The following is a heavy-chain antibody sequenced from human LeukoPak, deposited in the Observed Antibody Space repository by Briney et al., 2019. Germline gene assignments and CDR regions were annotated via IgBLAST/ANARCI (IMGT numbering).Heavy chain of an antibody. V-gene: IGHV3-53*01. CDR1: GFTVSSYY. CDR2: TYTGGST. D-gene: IGHD4-23*01. CDR3: ARVDVVTVGKNAFDI. Sequence: GGSLRLSCAASGFTVSSYYMSWVRQAPGKGLEWVSVTYTGGSTNYADSVKGRFSISRDNSKNTLYLQLNSLRVEDTAVYYCARVDVVTVGKNAFDIWGQGTMVTVSS. J-gene: IGHJ3*02.